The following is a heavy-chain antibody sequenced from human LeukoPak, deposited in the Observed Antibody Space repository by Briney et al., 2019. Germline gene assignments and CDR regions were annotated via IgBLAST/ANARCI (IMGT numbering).Heavy chain of an antibody. Sequence: GGSLRLSCAASGFIFSSYAMHWVRQAPGKGLEWVTFISYDGSKKAFADSVKGRFTISRDNSQNTVYLQMNSLRPEDSAMYYCARDTYYYYDSSGQTDYWGQGTLVTVSS. CDR1: GFIFSSYA. J-gene: IGHJ4*02. CDR2: ISYDGSKK. CDR3: ARDTYYYYDSSGQTDY. V-gene: IGHV3-30*04. D-gene: IGHD3-22*01.